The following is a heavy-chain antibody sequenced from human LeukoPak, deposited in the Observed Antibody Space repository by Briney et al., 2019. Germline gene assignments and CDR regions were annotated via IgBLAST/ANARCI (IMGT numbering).Heavy chain of an antibody. V-gene: IGHV4-34*01. CDR1: GGSFSGYY. CDR2: INHSGST. Sequence: SETLSLTCAVYGGSFSGYYWSWIRQPPGKGLEWIGEINHSGSTNYNPSLKSRVTISVDTSKNQFSLKLSSVTAADTAVYYCASQGPSLEWCDYRGWFDPWGPGTLVTVS. J-gene: IGHJ5*02. CDR3: ASQGPSLEWCDYRGWFDP. D-gene: IGHD3-3*01.